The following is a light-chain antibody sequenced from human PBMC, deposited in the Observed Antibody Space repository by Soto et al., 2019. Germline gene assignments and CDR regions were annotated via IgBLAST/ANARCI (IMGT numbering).Light chain of an antibody. CDR3: QQYNNWPPVFT. Sequence: EIVMTQSPATLSVSPGARATLSCRASQSVSSTLAWYQQKPGQAPRLLIYGASTRATGIPARFSCSGSGTEFTLTISSLQSEDFAVYYCQQYNNWPPVFTFGPGTKVDIK. CDR1: QSVSST. J-gene: IGKJ3*01. CDR2: GAS. V-gene: IGKV3-15*01.